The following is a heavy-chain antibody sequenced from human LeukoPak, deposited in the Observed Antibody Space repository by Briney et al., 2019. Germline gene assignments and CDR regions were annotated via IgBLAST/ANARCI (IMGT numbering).Heavy chain of an antibody. CDR2: IYYSGST. V-gene: IGHV4-59*01. J-gene: IGHJ4*02. CDR3: ARSQYGSGSYYK. Sequence: SETLSLTCTVSGGSIRSYYWSWIRQPPGKGLEWIGYIYYSGSTNYNPSLKSRVTISVDTSKNQFSLKLSSVTAADTAVYYCARSQYGSGSYYKWGQGTLVTVSS. D-gene: IGHD3-10*01. CDR1: GGSIRSYY.